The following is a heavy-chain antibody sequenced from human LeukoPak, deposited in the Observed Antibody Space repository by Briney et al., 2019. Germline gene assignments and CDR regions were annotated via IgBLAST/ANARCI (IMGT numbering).Heavy chain of an antibody. CDR1: GFTFSNYA. D-gene: IGHD2-15*01. Sequence: GGSLRLSCAASGFTFSNYAVSWVRQAPGKGLEWVSTISGSGGSAYYADSVKGRFTISRDNSKNTLYLQMSSLRAEDTAVYYCAKELASGDDAFDIWGQGTLVTVSA. CDR2: ISGSGGSA. V-gene: IGHV3-23*01. J-gene: IGHJ3*02. CDR3: AKELASGDDAFDI.